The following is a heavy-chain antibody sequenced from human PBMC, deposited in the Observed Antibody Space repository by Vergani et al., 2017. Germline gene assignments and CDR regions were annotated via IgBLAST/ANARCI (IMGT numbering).Heavy chain of an antibody. CDR1: GYSITNYW. J-gene: IGHJ5*02. Sequence: EVPLVQSGAEVKKPGEPLKISCQGSGYSITNYWIAWVRQRPGKGLEWMGIIYAGDSDVRYSPSFQGQVTMSVDKSLSTAYLQWSSLKASDTATYYCAKTHDFSSLYSSYNWFDPWGQGTQVTVSS. D-gene: IGHD3-3*01. V-gene: IGHV5-51*03. CDR3: AKTHDFSSLYSSYNWFDP. CDR2: IYAGDSDV.